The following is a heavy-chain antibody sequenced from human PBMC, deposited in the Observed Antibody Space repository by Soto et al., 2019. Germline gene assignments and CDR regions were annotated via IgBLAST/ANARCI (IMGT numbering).Heavy chain of an antibody. J-gene: IGHJ5*02. CDR2: IYYTGST. Sequence: SETLSLTCTVSGASITTAYYWTWVRQHPVKGLEWIGHIYYTGSTYYNPSLKSRLNISLDTSKNQFSLQLESVTAADTAIYFCARGSSFDPWGQGTLVTVSS. V-gene: IGHV4-31*03. CDR3: ARGSSFDP. CDR1: GASITTAYY. D-gene: IGHD6-19*01.